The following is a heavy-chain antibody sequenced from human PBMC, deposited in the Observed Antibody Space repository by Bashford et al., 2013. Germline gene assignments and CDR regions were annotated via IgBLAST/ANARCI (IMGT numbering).Heavy chain of an antibody. D-gene: IGHD2-2*01. Sequence: GGSLRLSCAASGFIFNNYEMNWVRQAPGKGLEWLSYISSRGTTMYYADSVKGRFTISRDNAKNSLYLQMNSLRAEDTALYYCARRYCSSTSCTYDYWGQGTLVTVSS. CDR2: ISSRGTTM. J-gene: IGHJ4*02. V-gene: IGHV3-48*03. CDR3: ARRYCSSTSCTYDY. CDR1: GFIFNNYE.